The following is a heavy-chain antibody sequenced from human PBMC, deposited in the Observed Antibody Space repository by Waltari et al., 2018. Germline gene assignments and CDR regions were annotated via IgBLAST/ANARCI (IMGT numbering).Heavy chain of an antibody. D-gene: IGHD3-3*01. CDR2: INSSGCST. V-gene: IGHV1-46*01. J-gene: IGHJ6*02. Sequence: QVQLVQSGAEVKKPGASVKVSCKASGYTFTSYYMHWVRQAPGQGLEWMGIINSSGCSTGYAQKFQGRVTMTRDTSTSTGYMELSSLRSEDTAVYYCARHPLKASGWTSYGMDVWGQGTTVTVSS. CDR3: ARHPLKASGWTSYGMDV. CDR1: GYTFTSYY.